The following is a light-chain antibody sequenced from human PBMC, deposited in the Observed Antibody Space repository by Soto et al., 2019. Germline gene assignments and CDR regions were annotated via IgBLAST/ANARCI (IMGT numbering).Light chain of an antibody. CDR3: LQYSSHSWT. CDR1: RSISDW. Sequence: DIQMTQSPSSLSPSVGDRVTITCRASRSISDWLAWYQQKPGKAPELLIFDASNLRSGVSSRFSGSGSGTEFTLTISRLQPDDVATYYCLQYSSHSWTLGQATKVDIK. V-gene: IGKV1-5*01. J-gene: IGKJ1*01. CDR2: DAS.